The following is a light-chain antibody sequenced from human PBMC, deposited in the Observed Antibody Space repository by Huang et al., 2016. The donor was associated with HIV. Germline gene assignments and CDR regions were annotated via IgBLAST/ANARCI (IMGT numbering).Light chain of an antibody. V-gene: IGKV3-15*01. CDR1: QSGRRD. J-gene: IGKJ1*01. Sequence: EVVMTQSPATLSVSPGERATLSCRASQSGRRDIAWYQQKTGQAPRLLIFGASTRAPGVPARFSGSESGTEFTLTISSLQSEDFGIYYCQHYNNWPPRGTFGQGTKVEIK. CDR3: QHYNNWPPRGT. CDR2: GAS.